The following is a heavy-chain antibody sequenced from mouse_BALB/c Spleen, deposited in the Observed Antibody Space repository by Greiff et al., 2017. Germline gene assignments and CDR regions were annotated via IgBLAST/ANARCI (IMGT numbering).Heavy chain of an antibody. CDR3: ATIYDGYYGEGYYAMDY. CDR2: IHYSGST. CDR1: GYSITSGYS. J-gene: IGHJ4*01. Sequence: EVKLQESGPDLVKPSQSLSLTCTVTGYSITSGYSWHWIRQFPGNKLEWMGYIHYSGSTNYNPSLKSRISITRDTSKNQFFLQLNSVTTEDTATYYCATIYDGYYGEGYYAMDYWGQGTSVTVSS. V-gene: IGHV3-1*02. D-gene: IGHD2-3*01.